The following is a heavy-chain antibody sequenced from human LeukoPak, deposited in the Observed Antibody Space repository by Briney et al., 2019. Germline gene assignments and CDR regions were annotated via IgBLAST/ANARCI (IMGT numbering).Heavy chain of an antibody. Sequence: ASVEVSCKASGYTFTSYGISWVRQAPGQGLEWMGWISAYNGNTNYAQKLQGRATMTTDTSTSTAYMELRSLRSDDTAVYYCARDREDYYDSSGYCYYWGQGTLVTVSS. D-gene: IGHD3-22*01. V-gene: IGHV1-18*01. CDR3: ARDREDYYDSSGYCYY. CDR2: ISAYNGNT. CDR1: GYTFTSYG. J-gene: IGHJ4*02.